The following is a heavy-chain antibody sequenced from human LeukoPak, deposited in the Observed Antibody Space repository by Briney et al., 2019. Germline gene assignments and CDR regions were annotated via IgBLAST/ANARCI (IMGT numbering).Heavy chain of an antibody. CDR1: GYTFTGYY. V-gene: IGHV1-2*02. D-gene: IGHD1-26*01. Sequence: ASVKVSCKASGYTFTGYYMHWVRQAPGQGPEWMGWINPNSGGTSYAQKFQGRVTLTGDASINTAYMELSRLRSDDTAVYYCARISRLWELLPEAYYFNYWGQGTLVTVSS. CDR2: INPNSGGT. J-gene: IGHJ4*02. CDR3: ARISRLWELLPEAYYFNY.